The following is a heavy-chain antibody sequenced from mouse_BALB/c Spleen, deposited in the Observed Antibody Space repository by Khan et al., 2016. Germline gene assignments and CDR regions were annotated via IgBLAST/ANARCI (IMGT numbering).Heavy chain of an antibody. CDR2: INLVGSTI. V-gene: IGHV4-1*02. J-gene: IGHJ2*01. CDR3: ARGNYVPGSLDY. CDR1: GSVFGGSG. D-gene: IGHD2-1*01. Sequence: EVELVESGGGWVRPGGSLKSSVEASGSVFGGSGMGWVGRPPGKGLDWMGEINLVGSTIDYTPSLKDKFIISRDNAKNTLYLQMSKVRSEDTALYYCARGNYVPGSLDYWGQGTTLTVSS.